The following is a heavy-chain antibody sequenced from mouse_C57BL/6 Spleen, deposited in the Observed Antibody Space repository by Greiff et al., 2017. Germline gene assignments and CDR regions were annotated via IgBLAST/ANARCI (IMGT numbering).Heavy chain of an antibody. CDR3: ARRGYGTWFAY. Sequence: EVKLMESGGGLVQPGESLKLSCESNEYEFPSHDMSWVRKTPEKRLELVAAINSDGGSTSYPDTMERRFIISRDNTKKTLYLQMSSLRSEDTALYYCARRGYGTWFAYWGQGTLVTVSA. CDR1: EYEFPSHD. CDR2: INSDGGST. J-gene: IGHJ3*01. V-gene: IGHV5-2*01. D-gene: IGHD1-1*01.